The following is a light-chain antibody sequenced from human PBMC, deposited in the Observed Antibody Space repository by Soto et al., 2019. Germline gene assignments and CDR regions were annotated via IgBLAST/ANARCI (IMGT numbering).Light chain of an antibody. J-gene: IGKJ1*01. CDR1: QSVNNN. CDR2: DAS. V-gene: IGKV3-15*01. Sequence: EIVMTQSPATLSVSPGERATLSCRASQSVNNNLAWYQQKPGQAPRLLIYDASIRATGVPARFSGSGSGTEFTLTINSLQSEDFAIYYCQQYNNWPRTFGPGTTVEVK. CDR3: QQYNNWPRT.